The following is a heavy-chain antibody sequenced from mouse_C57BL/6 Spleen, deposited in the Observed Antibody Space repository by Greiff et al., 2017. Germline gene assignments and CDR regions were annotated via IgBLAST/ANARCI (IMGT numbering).Heavy chain of an antibody. CDR1: GFSLTSYA. D-gene: IGHD1-1*01. V-gene: IGHV2-9-1*01. CDR2: IWTGGGT. J-gene: IGHJ2*01. CDR3: ARIYYYGSRGGYFDY. Sequence: VQGVESGPGLVAPSQSLSITCTVSGFSLTSYAISWVRQPPGKGLEWLGVIWTGGGTNYNSALKSRLSISKDNSKSQVFLKMNSLQTDDTARYYCARIYYYGSRGGYFDYWGQGTTLTVSS.